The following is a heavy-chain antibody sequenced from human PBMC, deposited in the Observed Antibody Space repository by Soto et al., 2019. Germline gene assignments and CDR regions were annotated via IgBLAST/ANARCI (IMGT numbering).Heavy chain of an antibody. CDR1: GFSFSTYG. CDR3: TRWNGYGDL. CDR2: VSGGSGFT. J-gene: IGHJ5*02. Sequence: EMQLLESGGGLVQPGGSLRLSCVVSGFSFSTYGVTWVRQAPGKGLEWVCGVSGGSGFTHYTDSVKGRFTISGDDSKNTVYLQMHSLRGEDTAVYYCTRWNGYGDLWGQGTLVTVSS. V-gene: IGHV3-23*01. D-gene: IGHD1-1*01.